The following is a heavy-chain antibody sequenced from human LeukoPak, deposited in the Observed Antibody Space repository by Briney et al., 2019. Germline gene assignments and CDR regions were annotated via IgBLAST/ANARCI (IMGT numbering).Heavy chain of an antibody. J-gene: IGHJ5*02. CDR2: ITYSGTT. CDR3: ARETLGTSKIEP. Sequence: PSETLSLTCTVSGASISNSGYAWAWIRQPPGKGLEWIGSITYSGTTTYNPSPSLKSRVTISADTSKNKYFLRLTSVTAADTAVFYCARETLGTSKIEPWGQGTLVTVSS. D-gene: IGHD3-16*01. CDR1: GASISNSGYA. V-gene: IGHV4-39*02.